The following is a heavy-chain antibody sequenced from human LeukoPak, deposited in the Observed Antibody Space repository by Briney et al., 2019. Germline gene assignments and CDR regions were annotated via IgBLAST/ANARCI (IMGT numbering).Heavy chain of an antibody. CDR2: IRYDGSNK. D-gene: IGHD2-8*01. V-gene: IGHV3-30*02. J-gene: IGHJ4*02. Sequence: GGSLRLSCAASGFTFSSYGMHWVRQAPGKGLEWVAFIRYDGSNKYYADSEKGRFTISRDNSKNTLYLQMNSLRAEDTAVYYCAKEANSDPYYFDYWGQGTLVTVSS. CDR3: AKEANSDPYYFDY. CDR1: GFTFSSYG.